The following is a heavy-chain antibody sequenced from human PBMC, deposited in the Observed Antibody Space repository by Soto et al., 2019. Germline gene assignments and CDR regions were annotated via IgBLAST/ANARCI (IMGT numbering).Heavy chain of an antibody. CDR3: ARAGGVYATYYYYYMDV. CDR2: ISGSGDKT. D-gene: IGHD2-8*01. Sequence: GGSLRLSCAASEFTFSNYAMSWVRQAPGKGLEWVSGISGSGDKTYYADSVKGRFTVSRDNFKNALSLQMNSLRAEDTAVYYCARAGGVYATYYYYYMDVWGKGTTVTVSS. CDR1: EFTFSNYA. J-gene: IGHJ6*03. V-gene: IGHV3-23*01.